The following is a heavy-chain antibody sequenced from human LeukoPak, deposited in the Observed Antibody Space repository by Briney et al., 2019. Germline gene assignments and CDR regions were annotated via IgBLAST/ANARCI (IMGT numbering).Heavy chain of an antibody. J-gene: IGHJ4*02. Sequence: GGSLRLSCAVSGFTFSSYWMNWVRQAPGKGLEWVANIKQDGSEKYYVDSVKGRFTISRDNAKNSLYLQMISLRAEDTAVYYCARGCNGGSCYSYIDYWGQGTLVTVSS. V-gene: IGHV3-7*03. CDR2: IKQDGSEK. D-gene: IGHD2-15*01. CDR1: GFTFSSYW. CDR3: ARGCNGGSCYSYIDY.